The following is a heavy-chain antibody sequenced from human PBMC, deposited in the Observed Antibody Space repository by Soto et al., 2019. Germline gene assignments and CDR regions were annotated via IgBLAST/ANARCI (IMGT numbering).Heavy chain of an antibody. CDR1: GFTFSSYE. V-gene: IGHV3-48*03. Sequence: GGSLRLSCAASGFTFSSYEMNWVRQAPGKGLEWVSYISSSGSTIYYADSVKGRFTISRDNAKNSLYLQMNSPRAEDTAVYYCARPYYYDSSGYYGYWGQGTLVTVSS. CDR2: ISSSGSTI. J-gene: IGHJ4*02. D-gene: IGHD3-22*01. CDR3: ARPYYYDSSGYYGY.